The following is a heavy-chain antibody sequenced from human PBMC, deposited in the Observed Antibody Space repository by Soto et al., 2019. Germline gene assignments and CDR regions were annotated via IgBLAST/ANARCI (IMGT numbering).Heavy chain of an antibody. Sequence: QVQLVQSGAEVKKPGSSVKVSCKASGGTFSSYTISWVRQAPGQGLEWMGRIIPILGIANYAQKFQGRVKITADKSTSTAYMELSSLRSEDTAVYYCSIDCPGSPNWFDPWGPGTLVTVSS. CDR1: GGTFSSYT. CDR3: SIDCPGSPNWFDP. CDR2: IIPILGIA. V-gene: IGHV1-69*08. J-gene: IGHJ5*02. D-gene: IGHD6-13*01.